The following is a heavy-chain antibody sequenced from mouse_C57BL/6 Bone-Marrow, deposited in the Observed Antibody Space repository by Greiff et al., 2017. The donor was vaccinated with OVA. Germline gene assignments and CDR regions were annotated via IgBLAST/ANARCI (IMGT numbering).Heavy chain of an antibody. CDR1: GYTFTDYY. CDR2: INPNNGGT. V-gene: IGHV1-26*01. J-gene: IGHJ2*01. CDR3: ARGTWLRDY. D-gene: IGHD2-2*01. Sequence: VQLQQSGPELVKPGASVKISCKASGYTFTDYYMNWVKQSHGKSLEWIGDINPNNGGTSYNQKFKGKATLTVDKSSSTAYMELRSLTSEDSAVXNCARGTWLRDYWGQGTPLTVSS.